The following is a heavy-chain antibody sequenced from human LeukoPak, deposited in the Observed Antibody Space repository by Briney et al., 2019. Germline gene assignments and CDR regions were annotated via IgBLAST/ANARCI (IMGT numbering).Heavy chain of an antibody. CDR2: INPNSGGT. J-gene: IGHJ4*02. D-gene: IGHD2-2*01. Sequence: ASVKVSCKASGYTFTGYYLHWVRQAPGQGLEWMGWINPNSGGTNYAQKFQGRVTMTRDTSVSTAYMELSRLRSDDTAVYYCARGSTTSAVKFDYWGQGTLVTVSS. CDR3: ARGSTTSAVKFDY. V-gene: IGHV1-2*02. CDR1: GYTFTGYY.